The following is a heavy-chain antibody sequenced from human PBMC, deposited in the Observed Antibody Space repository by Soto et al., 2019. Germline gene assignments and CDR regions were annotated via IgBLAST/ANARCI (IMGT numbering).Heavy chain of an antibody. CDR2: ISSSSSYI. CDR1: GFTFSSYS. CDR3: ARVGSSWYYFDY. J-gene: IGHJ4*02. Sequence: EVQLVESGGGLVKPGGSLRLSCAASGFTFSSYSMNWVRQAPGKGLEWVSSISSSSSYIYYADSVKGRFTISRDNAKNSLYLQMNSLRAEDTSVYYSARVGSSWYYFDYWGQGTLVTVSS. D-gene: IGHD6-13*01. V-gene: IGHV3-21*06.